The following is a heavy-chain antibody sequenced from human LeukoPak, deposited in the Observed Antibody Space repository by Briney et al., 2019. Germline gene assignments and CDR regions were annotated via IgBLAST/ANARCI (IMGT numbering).Heavy chain of an antibody. Sequence: PSETLSLTCTVSGASISSDTYYWGWIRQPPGKVLEWSGRIYYSGSTYYSPSLKSRLTMSVDTPTNQFSLKLISVTAADTAVYYCARLRSGMDVWGQGTTVSVSS. CDR2: IYYSGST. J-gene: IGHJ6*02. V-gene: IGHV4-39*07. CDR3: ARLRSGMDV. CDR1: GASISSDTYY.